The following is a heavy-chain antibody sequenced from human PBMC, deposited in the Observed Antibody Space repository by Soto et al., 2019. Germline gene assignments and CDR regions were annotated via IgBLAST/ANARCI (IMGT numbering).Heavy chain of an antibody. CDR1: GFTFSSYA. J-gene: IGHJ4*02. CDR2: ISGSGGST. V-gene: IGHV3-23*01. CDR3: AKESCSSTSCYPPSFDY. Sequence: GGSLRLSCAASGFTFSSYAMSWVRQAPGKGLEWVSAISGSGGSTYYADSVKGRFTISRDNSKNTLYLQMNSLRAEDTAVYYCAKESCSSTSCYPPSFDYWGQGTLVTVSS. D-gene: IGHD2-2*01.